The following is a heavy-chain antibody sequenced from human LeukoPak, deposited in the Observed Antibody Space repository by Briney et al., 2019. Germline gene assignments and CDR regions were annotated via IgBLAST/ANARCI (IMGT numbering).Heavy chain of an antibody. D-gene: IGHD3-3*01. V-gene: IGHV4-59*01. CDR3: ARPHYDFWSGYYSWYFDL. CDR1: GGSISSNY. CDR2: IYFTGST. J-gene: IGHJ2*01. Sequence: SETLSLTCTVSGGSISSNYWNWIRQPPEKGLEWIGFIYFTGSTIYNPSLKSRVTISVDTSKNQFSLRLTSVTAADTAVYYCARPHYDFWSGYYSWYFDLWGRGTLVTVSS.